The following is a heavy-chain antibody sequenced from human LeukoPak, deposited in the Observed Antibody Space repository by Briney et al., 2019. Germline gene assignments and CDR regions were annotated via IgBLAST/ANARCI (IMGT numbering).Heavy chain of an antibody. CDR2: ISSSSSTI. J-gene: IGHJ4*02. CDR1: GFTFSSYG. V-gene: IGHV3-48*04. CDR3: AKDAMTTVDY. D-gene: IGHD4-17*01. Sequence: GGSLRLSCAASGFTFSSYGMNWVRQAPGKGLEWISYISSSSSTIYYADSVKSRFTISRDNAKDSLYLQMNSLRAEDTAVYYCAKDAMTTVDYWGQGTLVTVSS.